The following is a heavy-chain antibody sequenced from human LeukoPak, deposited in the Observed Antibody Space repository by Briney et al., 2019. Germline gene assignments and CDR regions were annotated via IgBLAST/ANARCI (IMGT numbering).Heavy chain of an antibody. D-gene: IGHD2-2*01. J-gene: IGHJ4*02. CDR1: GGSISSGGYY. CDR2: IYYSGST. V-gene: IGHV4-31*03. Sequence: SETLSLTCTVSGGSISSGGYYWSWIRQHPGKGLEWIGYIYYSGSTYYNPSLKSRVTISVDTSKNQFSLKLSSVTAADTAVYYCARARSPLYCSSTSCYYFDFGGQGTRATVS. CDR3: ARARSPLYCSSTSCYYFDF.